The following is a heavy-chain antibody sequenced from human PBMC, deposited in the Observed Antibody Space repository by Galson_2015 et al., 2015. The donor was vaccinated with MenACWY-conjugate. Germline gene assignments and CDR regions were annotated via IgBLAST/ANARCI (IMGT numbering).Heavy chain of an antibody. J-gene: IGHJ6*02. V-gene: IGHV5-51*01. CDR2: ISPGDSNT. Sequence: QSGAEVKKPGESLKISCTASGYIFTTYWIAWVRQMPGKGLEWMGLISPGDSNTRYSPSFQGQVTISADKSISTAYLQWSSLKASDTAMYYCARHPPGGRGMDVWGQGTTVTVPS. D-gene: IGHD1-26*01. CDR1: GYIFTTYW. CDR3: ARHPPGGRGMDV.